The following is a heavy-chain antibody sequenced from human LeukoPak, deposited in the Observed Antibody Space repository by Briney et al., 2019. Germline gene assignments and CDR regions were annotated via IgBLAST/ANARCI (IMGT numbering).Heavy chain of an antibody. CDR2: ISAYNGNT. Sequence: SVKASCQASAYTFTSYGISWVRQPDGHEREWMGWISAYNGNTNYAQTLQGRVTMTTDTSTRTTYIELRSLRSDETAVYYCARGIGYYESSGYPGPGWFDYWGQGTLVTVSS. CDR1: AYTFTSYG. CDR3: ARGIGYYESSGYPGPGWFDY. J-gene: IGHJ4*02. V-gene: IGHV1-18*01. D-gene: IGHD3-22*01.